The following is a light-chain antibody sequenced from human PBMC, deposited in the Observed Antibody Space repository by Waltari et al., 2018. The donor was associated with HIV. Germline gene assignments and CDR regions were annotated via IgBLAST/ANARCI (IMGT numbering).Light chain of an antibody. J-gene: IGLJ2*01. V-gene: IGLV2-14*03. CDR1: SSDVGGYKY. CDR3: SSFTSDATVL. Sequence: QSALTQPASVSGSPGQAVNISCTGTSSDVGGYKYVSWYQQHPGKVPIFLIFQINNRAPGFSSRVSGSKAGSTATMTISGLQAEDEADYYCSSFTSDATVLFGGGTKLTV. CDR2: QIN.